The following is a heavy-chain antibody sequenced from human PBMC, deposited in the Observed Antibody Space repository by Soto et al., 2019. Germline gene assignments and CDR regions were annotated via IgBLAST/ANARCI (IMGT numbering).Heavy chain of an antibody. D-gene: IGHD5-12*01. V-gene: IGHV1-69*02. Sequence: QVQLVQSGAEVKKPGSSVKVSCKASGGTFSTYTISWVRQAPGQGLEWMGRIIPILGIANYAQKFQGRVTITVDKSTSTAYMELSSLRSEDTAVYYCALWDSCYESFDYLCQGTLVTVSS. CDR2: IIPILGIA. J-gene: IGHJ4*02. CDR3: ALWDSCYESFDY. CDR1: GGTFSTYT.